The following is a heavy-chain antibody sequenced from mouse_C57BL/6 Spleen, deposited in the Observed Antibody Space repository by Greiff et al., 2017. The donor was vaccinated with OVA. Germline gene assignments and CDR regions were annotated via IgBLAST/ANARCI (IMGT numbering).Heavy chain of an antibody. J-gene: IGHJ3*01. D-gene: IGHD2-4*01. Sequence: VQLKESGGDLVKPGGSLKLSCAASGFTFSSYGMSWVRQTPDKRLEWVATISSGGSYTYYPDSVKGRFTISRDNAKNTLYLKMSSLKSEDTAMYYCARQYDYDVGFAYWGQGTLVTVSA. V-gene: IGHV5-6*01. CDR3: ARQYDYDVGFAY. CDR2: ISSGGSYT. CDR1: GFTFSSYG.